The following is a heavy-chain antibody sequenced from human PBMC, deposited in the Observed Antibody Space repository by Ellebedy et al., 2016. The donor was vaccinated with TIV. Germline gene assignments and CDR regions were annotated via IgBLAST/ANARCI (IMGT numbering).Heavy chain of an antibody. CDR2: ISSSSSTI. CDR3: ARGSDRSSWYLNWFDP. Sequence: GGSLRLSCAASGFTFSSYSMNWVRQAPGKGLEGVSYISSSSSTIYYADSVKGRFTISRDNAKNSLYLQMNSLRAEDTAVYYCARGSDRSSWYLNWFDPWGQGTLVTVSS. CDR1: GFTFSSYS. D-gene: IGHD6-13*01. J-gene: IGHJ5*02. V-gene: IGHV3-48*04.